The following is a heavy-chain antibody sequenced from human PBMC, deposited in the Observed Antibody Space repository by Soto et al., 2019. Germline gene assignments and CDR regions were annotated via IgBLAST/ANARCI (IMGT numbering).Heavy chain of an antibody. V-gene: IGHV1-18*01. CDR2: ISAYNGNT. Sequence: QVQLVQSGAEVKKPGASVKVSCKASGYTFTSYGITWVRQAPGQGLEWMGWISAYNGNTNYAQKLQGRVTMTTDTSTSTAYMELRSLRSDDTAVYYCAMAHCSSTSCYVPFDYWGQGTLVTVSS. CDR1: GYTFTSYG. CDR3: AMAHCSSTSCYVPFDY. J-gene: IGHJ4*02. D-gene: IGHD2-2*01.